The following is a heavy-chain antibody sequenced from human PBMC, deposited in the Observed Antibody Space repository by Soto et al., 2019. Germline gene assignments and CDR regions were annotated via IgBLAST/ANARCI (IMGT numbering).Heavy chain of an antibody. V-gene: IGHV4-61*01. CDR2: IYYSGST. Sequence: SETLSLTCTVSGGSVSSGSYYWSWIRQPPGKGLEWIGYIYYSGSTNYNPSLKSRVTISVDTSKNQFSLKLSSVTAADTAVYYCASLYSYGTPPFVDYWGQATLVTVSS. D-gene: IGHD5-18*01. J-gene: IGHJ4*02. CDR3: ASLYSYGTPPFVDY. CDR1: GGSVSSGSYY.